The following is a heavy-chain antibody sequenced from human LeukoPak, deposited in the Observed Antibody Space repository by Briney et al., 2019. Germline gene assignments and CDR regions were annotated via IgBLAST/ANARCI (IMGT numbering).Heavy chain of an antibody. CDR2: MSSSDDGR. CDR1: GFTVSINS. CDR3: AKGRGWEASYYYYYMDV. D-gene: IGHD1-26*01. V-gene: IGHV3-23*01. J-gene: IGHJ6*03. Sequence: NPGGSLRLSCTVSGFTVSINSMSWVRQAPGKGLEWVSAMSSSDDGRYYAASVRGRFTISRDNSKNTLYLQMNSLRAEDTAVYYCAKGRGWEASYYYYYMDVWGKGTTVTISS.